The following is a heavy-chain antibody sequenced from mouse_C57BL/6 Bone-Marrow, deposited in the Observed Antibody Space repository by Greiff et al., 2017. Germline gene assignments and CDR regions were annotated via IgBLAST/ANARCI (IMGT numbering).Heavy chain of an antibody. CDR1: GYTFTNYW. V-gene: IGHV1-64*01. J-gene: IGHJ4*01. D-gene: IGHD2-4*01. CDR2: MYPNGGSP. CDR3: ARSYDCDDYAMDY. Sequence: QVQLQQPGAELVKPGASVKLSCKASGYTFTNYWMHWVKQRPGQGLEWIGMMYPNGGSPDYNEKFKSEATLSVDTSSRTAYMELSSLTSEDSAVYYCARSYDCDDYAMDYWGQGTSVTVSS.